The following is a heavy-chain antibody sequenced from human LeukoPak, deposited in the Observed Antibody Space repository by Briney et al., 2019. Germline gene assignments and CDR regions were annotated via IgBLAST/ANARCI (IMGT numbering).Heavy chain of an antibody. J-gene: IGHJ5*02. V-gene: IGHV4-59*01. CDR3: ARSLWFGEWWFDP. Sequence: SETLSLTCTVSGGSISSYYWSWTRQPPGKGLEWIGYIYYSGSTNYNPSLKSRVTISVDTSKNQFSLKLSSVTAADTAVYYCARSLWFGEWWFDPWGQGTLVTVSS. CDR1: GGSISSYY. D-gene: IGHD3-10*01. CDR2: IYYSGST.